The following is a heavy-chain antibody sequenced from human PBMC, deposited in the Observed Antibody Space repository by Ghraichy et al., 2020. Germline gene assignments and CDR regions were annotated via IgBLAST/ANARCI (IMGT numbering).Heavy chain of an antibody. V-gene: IGHV3-48*01. CDR3: ARGDSRGGFDS. CDR1: GFSFSTYG. CDR2: IRNTGSPR. J-gene: IGHJ4*02. D-gene: IGHD2-15*01. Sequence: GGSLRLSCAASGFSFSTYGMNWVRQAPGKGLEWVAYIRNTGSPRYYADSVKGRFTVSRDNAKNSMFLQMNSLRADDTALYYCARGDSRGGFDSWGQGTLVTVSS.